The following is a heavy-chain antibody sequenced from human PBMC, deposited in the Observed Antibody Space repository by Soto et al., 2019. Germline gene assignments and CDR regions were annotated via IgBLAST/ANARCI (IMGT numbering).Heavy chain of an antibody. Sequence: GGSLRLSCAASGFTFSSYAMSWVRQAPGKGLEWVSAISGSGCSTYYADSVKGRFTISRGSSKNTLYLQMNSLRAEDTAVYYCAKYRAQIAVAAIFDYWGQGTPVTVSS. CDR2: ISGSGCST. CDR3: AKYRAQIAVAAIFDY. D-gene: IGHD6-19*01. J-gene: IGHJ4*02. CDR1: GFTFSSYA. V-gene: IGHV3-23*01.